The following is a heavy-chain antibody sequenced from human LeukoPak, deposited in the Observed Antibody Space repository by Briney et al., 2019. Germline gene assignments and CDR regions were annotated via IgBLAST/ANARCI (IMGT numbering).Heavy chain of an antibody. D-gene: IGHD3-22*01. J-gene: IGHJ6*02. CDR3: AKGYYDSSGYYYTVEPYHYGIDV. CDR2: ISGSGGST. V-gene: IGHV3-23*01. Sequence: PGASLRLSCAASGFTFSSYAMSWVRQAPGKGLEWVSAISGSGGSTYYADSVKGRFTISRDNSKNTPYLQMNSLRAEDTAVYYCAKGYYDSSGYYYTVEPYHYGIDVCGQGTTVTVSS. CDR1: GFTFSSYA.